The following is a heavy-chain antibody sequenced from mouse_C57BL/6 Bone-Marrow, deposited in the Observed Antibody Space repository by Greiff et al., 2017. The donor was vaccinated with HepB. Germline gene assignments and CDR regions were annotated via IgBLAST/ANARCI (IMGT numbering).Heavy chain of an antibody. Sequence: EVQLMESGGGLVKPGGSLKLSCAASGFTFSDYGMHWVRQAPEKGLEWVAYISSGSSTIYYADTVKGRFTISRDNAKNTLFLQMTSLRSEDTAMYYCARRIGNYYAMDYWGQGTSVTVSS. D-gene: IGHD2-1*01. V-gene: IGHV5-17*01. J-gene: IGHJ4*01. CDR3: ARRIGNYYAMDY. CDR1: GFTFSDYG. CDR2: ISSGSSTI.